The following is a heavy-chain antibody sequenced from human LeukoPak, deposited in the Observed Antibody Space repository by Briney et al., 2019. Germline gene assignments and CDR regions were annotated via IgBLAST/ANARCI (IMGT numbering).Heavy chain of an antibody. CDR3: ARESGGSYGGG. D-gene: IGHD1-26*01. Sequence: GRSLRLSCAASGSTFDDYDMGWVRQAPGKGLEWVSGIHWNGGGTGYADSVKGRFTISRDNAKNSLYLQMNSLRVEDTALYYCARESGGSYGGGWGQGTLVTVSS. CDR2: IHWNGGGT. V-gene: IGHV3-20*04. J-gene: IGHJ4*02. CDR1: GSTFDDYD.